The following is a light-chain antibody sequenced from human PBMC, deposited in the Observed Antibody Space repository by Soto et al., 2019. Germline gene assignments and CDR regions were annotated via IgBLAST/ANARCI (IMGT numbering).Light chain of an antibody. V-gene: IGLV2-14*03. CDR2: DVT. CDR3: CSYTSSSTYV. J-gene: IGLJ1*01. Sequence: QSALTQPASVSGSPGQSITFSCTGTSSDVGGYNYVSWYQQHPGKAPKLMIYDVTNRPSGVSDRFSGSKSGITASLTISGLQAEDEADYYCCSYTSSSTYVFGTGTKVTVL. CDR1: SSDVGGYNY.